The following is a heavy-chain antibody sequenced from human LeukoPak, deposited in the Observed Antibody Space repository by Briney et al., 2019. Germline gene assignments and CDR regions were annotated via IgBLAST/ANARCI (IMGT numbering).Heavy chain of an antibody. CDR2: IYPGDSDT. J-gene: IGHJ6*02. D-gene: IGHD5-18*01. CDR1: GYSFTTYW. CDR3: VRVDTYGYYYYGMDV. V-gene: IGHV5-51*01. Sequence: GESLKISCKGSGYSFTTYWIGWVRQMPGKGLEWMGIIYPGDSDTRYSPSFQGQVTISADKSISTAYLQWSSLKASDTAMYYCVRVDTYGYYYYGMDVWGQGTTVTVSS.